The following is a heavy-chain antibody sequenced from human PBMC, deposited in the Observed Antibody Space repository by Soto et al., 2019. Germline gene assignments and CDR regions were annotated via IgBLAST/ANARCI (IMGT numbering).Heavy chain of an antibody. D-gene: IGHD3-9*01. V-gene: IGHV1-8*01. J-gene: IGHJ4*02. CDR2: MNPNSGNT. CDR1: GYTFTSYD. CDR3: ATWPITYYDILTGYPLGY. Sequence: QVQLVQSGAEVKKPGASVKVSCKASGYTFTSYDINWVRQATGQGLEWMGWMNPNSGNTGYAQKFQGRVTMTRNTSISTAYMELSSLRSEDTAVYYCATWPITYYDILTGYPLGYWGQGTLVTVSS.